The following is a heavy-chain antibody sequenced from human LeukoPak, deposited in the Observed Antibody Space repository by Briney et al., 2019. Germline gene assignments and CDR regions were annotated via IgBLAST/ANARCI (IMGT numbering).Heavy chain of an antibody. CDR2: AYHSGST. Sequence: SETLSLTCTVSGYSISSGYYWGWIRQPPGKGLEWIGSAYHSGSTYYKPSLKSRVTVSVDTSKNQLSLKLSSVTAADTAVYYCARDPPSGYCGGDCYSNWFDPWGQGTLVTVSS. J-gene: IGHJ5*02. V-gene: IGHV4-38-2*02. D-gene: IGHD2-21*02. CDR1: GYSISSGYY. CDR3: ARDPPSGYCGGDCYSNWFDP.